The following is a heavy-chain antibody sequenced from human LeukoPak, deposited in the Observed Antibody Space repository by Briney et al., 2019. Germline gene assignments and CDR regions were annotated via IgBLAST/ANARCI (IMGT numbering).Heavy chain of an antibody. D-gene: IGHD3-22*01. CDR1: GGSISSYY. CDR3: ARLYDSSGYYSPGWFDP. V-gene: IGHV4-59*08. J-gene: IGHJ5*02. CDR2: IYYSGST. Sequence: PSETLSLTCTVSGGSISSYYWSWIRQPPGKGLEWIGYIYYSGSTNYNPSLKSRVTISVDTSKNQFSLKLSSVTAADTAVYYCARLYDSSGYYSPGWFDPWGQGTLVTVSS.